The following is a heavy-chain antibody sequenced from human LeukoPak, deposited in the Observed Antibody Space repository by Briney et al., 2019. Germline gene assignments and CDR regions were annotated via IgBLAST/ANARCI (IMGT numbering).Heavy chain of an antibody. CDR2: IYYSGCT. V-gene: IGHV4-59*01. Sequence: SETLSLTCTVSGGSISSYYWSWIRQPPGKGLEWIGYIYYSGCTNYNPSLKSRVTISVDTSKNQFSLKLSSVTAADTAVYYCARYYYDSSGYYYDYWGQGTLVTVSS. J-gene: IGHJ4*02. CDR3: ARYYYDSSGYYYDY. D-gene: IGHD3-22*01. CDR1: GGSISSYY.